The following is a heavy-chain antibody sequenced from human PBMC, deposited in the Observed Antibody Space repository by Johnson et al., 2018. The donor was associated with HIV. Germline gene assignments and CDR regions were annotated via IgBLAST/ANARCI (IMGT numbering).Heavy chain of an antibody. CDR2: INSDGSST. CDR1: GFTFSNAW. J-gene: IGHJ3*02. CDR3: ARGGYGEVFDI. D-gene: IGHD4-17*01. Sequence: VQLVESGGGLVKPGGSLRLSCAASGFTFSNAWMSWVRQAPGKGLVWVSRINSDGSSTSYADSVKGRFTISRDNAKNTLYLQMNSLRAEDTAVYYCARGGYGEVFDIWGQGTMVTVSS. V-gene: IGHV3-74*02.